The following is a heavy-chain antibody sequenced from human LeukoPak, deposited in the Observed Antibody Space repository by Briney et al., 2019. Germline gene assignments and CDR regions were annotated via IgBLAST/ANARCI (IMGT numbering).Heavy chain of an antibody. CDR1: GLTFSSYS. V-gene: IGHV3-21*01. D-gene: IGHD7-27*01. J-gene: IGHJ3*02. CDR3: AREITGEAFDI. Sequence: GGSLRLSCAASGLTFSSYSMNWVRQAPGKGLEWVSSISSRSSSMYYADSVKGRFTISRDNAKNSLYQQMNSLRAEDTAVYYCAREITGEAFDIWGQGTMVTVSS. CDR2: ISSRSSSM.